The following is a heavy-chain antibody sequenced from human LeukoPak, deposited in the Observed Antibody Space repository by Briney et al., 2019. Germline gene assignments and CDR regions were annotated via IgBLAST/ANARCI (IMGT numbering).Heavy chain of an antibody. CDR2: IYHSGST. Sequence: SETLSLTCTVSGGSISSGGYYWSWIRQPPGKGLEWIGYIYHSGSTYYNPSLKSRVTISVDRSKNQFSLKLSSVTAADTAVYYCARDKGRSVYYYYMDVWGKGTTVTVSS. V-gene: IGHV4-30-2*01. D-gene: IGHD2-15*01. J-gene: IGHJ6*03. CDR1: GGSISSGGYY. CDR3: ARDKGRSVYYYYMDV.